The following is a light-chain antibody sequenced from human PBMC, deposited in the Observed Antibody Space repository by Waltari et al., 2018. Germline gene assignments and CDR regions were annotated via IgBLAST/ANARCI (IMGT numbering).Light chain of an antibody. CDR2: EIS. CDR3: CSFAGYGIYV. J-gene: IGLJ1*01. V-gene: IGLV2-23*02. CDR1: NSNVDILHL. Sequence: QSALTQPASVSGSPGQSITISCTAVNSNVDILHLVSWYQHHPSRNPRLLIYEISQRTSGISNRFSGSKSGNTASLTISGLQPEDESDYFCCSFAGYGIYVFGSGTQVSVL.